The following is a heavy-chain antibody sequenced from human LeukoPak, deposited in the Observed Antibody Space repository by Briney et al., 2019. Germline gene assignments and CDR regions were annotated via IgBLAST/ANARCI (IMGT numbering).Heavy chain of an antibody. CDR2: IYYSGST. CDR3: AKAQGAFDI. J-gene: IGHJ3*02. V-gene: IGHV4-61*05. CDR1: GGSISSSSYY. Sequence: KSSETLSLTCTVSGGSISSSSYYWGWIRQPPGKGLEWIGYIYYSGSTNYNPSLKSRVTISVDTSKNQFSLKLSSVTAADTAVYYCAKAQGAFDIRGQGTMVTVSS.